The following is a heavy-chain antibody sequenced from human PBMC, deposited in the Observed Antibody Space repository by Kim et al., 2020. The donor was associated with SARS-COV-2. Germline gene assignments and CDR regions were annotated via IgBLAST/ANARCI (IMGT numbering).Heavy chain of an antibody. J-gene: IGHJ5*02. CDR1: GGSISSSSYY. V-gene: IGHV4-39*02. CDR2: IYYSGST. Sequence: SETLSLTCTVSGGSISSSSYYWGWIRQPPGKGLEWIGSIYYSGSTYYNPSLKSRVTISVDTSKNQFSLKLSSVTAADTAVYYCARDIRGALRGIVVVPAAPFDPWGQGTLVTVSS. CDR3: ARDIRGALRGIVVVPAAPFDP. D-gene: IGHD2-2*01.